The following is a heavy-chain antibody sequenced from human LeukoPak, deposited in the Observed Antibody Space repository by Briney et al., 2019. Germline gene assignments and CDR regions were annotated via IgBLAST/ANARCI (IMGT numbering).Heavy chain of an antibody. D-gene: IGHD5-18*01. Sequence: SVKVSCKASGYTFSSYGISWVRQAPGQGLEWMGWVSGYSGNTKYAQKVHDRVTMTTDTSTSTAYMELRSLRSDDTAVYYCARDVDSTMVLFDYWGQGTLVTVSS. V-gene: IGHV1-18*01. CDR3: ARDVDSTMVLFDY. CDR2: VSGYSGNT. CDR1: GYTFSSYG. J-gene: IGHJ4*02.